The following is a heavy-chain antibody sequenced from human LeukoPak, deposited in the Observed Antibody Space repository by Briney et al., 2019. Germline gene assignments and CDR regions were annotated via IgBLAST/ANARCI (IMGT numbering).Heavy chain of an antibody. Sequence: SGTLSLTCAVSGASISSNNWWNWVRQPPGKGLEWIGEIYHSGSTNYSPSLKSRITISVDKSKNHFSLKLSSVTAADTAVYYCARGRPDILTGYYTGVPDVWGKGTTVTVSS. CDR2: IYHSGST. CDR1: GASISSNNW. D-gene: IGHD3-9*01. V-gene: IGHV4-4*02. CDR3: ARGRPDILTGYYTGVPDV. J-gene: IGHJ6*04.